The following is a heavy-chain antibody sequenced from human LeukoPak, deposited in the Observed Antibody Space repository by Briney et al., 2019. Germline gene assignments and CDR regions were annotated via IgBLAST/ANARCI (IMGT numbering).Heavy chain of an antibody. D-gene: IGHD2-2*03. CDR3: ARGGTPPDFWIWDYYYYGMDV. CDR2: INPNSGGT. J-gene: IGHJ6*02. Sequence: ASVKVSCKASGYTFTGYYMHWVRQAPGQGLEWMGWINPNSGGTNYAQKFQGRVTMTRDTSISTAYMELSRLRSDDTAVYYCARGGTPPDFWIWDYYYYGMDVWGQGTTVTVSS. CDR1: GYTFTGYY. V-gene: IGHV1-2*02.